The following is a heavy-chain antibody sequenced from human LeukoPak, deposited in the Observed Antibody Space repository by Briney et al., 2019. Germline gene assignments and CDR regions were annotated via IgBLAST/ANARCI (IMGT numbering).Heavy chain of an antibody. D-gene: IGHD3-22*01. V-gene: IGHV4-59*12. CDR3: ASFRGGYDSSGYCFDY. Sequence: SETLSLTCTVSGGPFSSYYWSWIRQPPGKGLEWIGYIYYTGSANYNPSLKSRVTMSVDTSKNQFSLKLSSVTAADTAVYYCASFRGGYDSSGYCFDYWGQGILVTVSS. CDR1: GGPFSSYY. J-gene: IGHJ4*02. CDR2: IYYTGSA.